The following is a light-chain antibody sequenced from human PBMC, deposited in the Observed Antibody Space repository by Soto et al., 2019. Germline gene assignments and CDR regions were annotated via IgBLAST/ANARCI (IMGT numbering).Light chain of an antibody. CDR2: EVT. J-gene: IGLJ1*01. CDR1: SSDVGGYNY. Sequence: QSALTQPPSASGSPGQSVILSCTGTSSDVGGYNYVSWYQQHPVKAPKLMIYEVTKRPSGVPDRFSGSKSGNTASLTVSGLQADDEADYYCSSSAARNNYVVGTGTKLTVL. CDR3: SSSAARNNYV. V-gene: IGLV2-8*01.